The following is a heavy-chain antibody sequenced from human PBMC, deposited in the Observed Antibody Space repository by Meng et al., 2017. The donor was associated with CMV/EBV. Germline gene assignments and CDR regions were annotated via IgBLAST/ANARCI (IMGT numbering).Heavy chain of an antibody. V-gene: IGHV3-48*03. CDR2: ISSSGSTI. D-gene: IGHD2-2*02. Sequence: LSLTCAASGFTFSSYEMNWVRQAPGKGLEWVSYISSSGSTIYYADSVKGRFTISRDNAKNSLYLQMNSLRAEDTAVYYCARDYCSSTSCYREGDYYYYYGMDVWGQGTTVTV. J-gene: IGHJ6*02. CDR1: GFTFSSYE. CDR3: ARDYCSSTSCYREGDYYYYYGMDV.